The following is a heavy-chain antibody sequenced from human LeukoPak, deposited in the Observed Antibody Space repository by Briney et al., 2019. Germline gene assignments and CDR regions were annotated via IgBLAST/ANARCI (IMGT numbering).Heavy chain of an antibody. CDR1: GFIVTNNY. CDR3: ARDPPAVLMDTYG. V-gene: IGHV3-66*01. D-gene: IGHD2-8*01. Sequence: GGSLRLSCTASGFIVTNNYINWVRQAPGKGLEWVSLVYSGGSTYYADAVKGRFTISRDNSKNMVYLQMNSLRAEDTAMYYCARDPPAVLMDTYGWGQGTLVPFSS. CDR2: VYSGGST. J-gene: IGHJ4*02.